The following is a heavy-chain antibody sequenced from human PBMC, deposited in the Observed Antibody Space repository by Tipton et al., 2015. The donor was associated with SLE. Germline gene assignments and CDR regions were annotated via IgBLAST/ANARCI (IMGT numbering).Heavy chain of an antibody. CDR1: GFTVSSNY. CDR2: IYSGGST. Sequence: SLRLSCAASGFTVSSNYMSWVRQAPGKGLEWVSVIYSGGSTYYADSVKGRFTISRDNSKNTLYLQMNSLRAEDTAVYYCARAARCSNYVDYWGQGTLVTVSS. V-gene: IGHV3-53*05. CDR3: ARAARCSNYVDY. J-gene: IGHJ4*02. D-gene: IGHD2-15*01.